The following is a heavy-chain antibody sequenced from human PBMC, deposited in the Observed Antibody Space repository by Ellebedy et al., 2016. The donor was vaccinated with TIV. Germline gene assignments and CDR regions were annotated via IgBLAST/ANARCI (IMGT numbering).Heavy chain of an antibody. CDR2: IGTSGST. CDR3: ARVGGIDYYYYYMDV. CDR1: GGSISSGYYY. V-gene: IGHV4-61*02. J-gene: IGHJ6*03. Sequence: SETLSLXCTVSGGSISSGYYYWTWIRQPAGKALEWIGRIGTSGSTNYNPSLESRVTMSVDTSKNHFSLNVSSVTAADTAVYYCARVGGIDYYYYYMDVWGKGTTVTVSS.